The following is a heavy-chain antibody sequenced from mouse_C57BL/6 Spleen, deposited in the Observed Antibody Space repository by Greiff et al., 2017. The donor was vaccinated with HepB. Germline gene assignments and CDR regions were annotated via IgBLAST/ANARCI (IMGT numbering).Heavy chain of an antibody. CDR3: AREGLGRGRYFDY. CDR1: GFTFSSYA. Sequence: EVMLVESGGGLVKPGGSLKLSCAASGFTFSSYAMSWVRQTPEKRLEWVATISDGGSYTYYPDNVKGRFTISRDNAKNNLYLQMSHLKSEDTAMYYCAREGLGRGRYFDYWGQGTTLTVSS. CDR2: ISDGGSYT. J-gene: IGHJ2*01. D-gene: IGHD4-1*01. V-gene: IGHV5-4*01.